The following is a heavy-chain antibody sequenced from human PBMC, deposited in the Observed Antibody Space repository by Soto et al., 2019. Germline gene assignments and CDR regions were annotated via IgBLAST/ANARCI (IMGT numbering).Heavy chain of an antibody. J-gene: IGHJ6*02. CDR2: ISSSSSTI. V-gene: IGHV3-48*01. Sequence: GGSLRLSCAASGFTFSSYSMNWVRQAPGKGLEWVSYISSSSSTIYYADSVKGRSTISRDNSKNTVVLQMNSLRVEDTARYYCAKFDGYFYYGMDVWGQGTPVTVSS. CDR3: AKFDGYFYYGMDV. CDR1: GFTFSSYS.